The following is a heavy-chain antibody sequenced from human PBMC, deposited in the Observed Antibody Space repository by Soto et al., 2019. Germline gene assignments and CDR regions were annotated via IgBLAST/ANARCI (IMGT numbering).Heavy chain of an antibody. CDR1: GGSFSGYY. D-gene: IGHD3-9*01. J-gene: IGHJ5*02. Sequence: SETLSLTCAVYGGSFSGYYWSWIRQPPGKGLEWIGEINHSGSTNYNPSLKSRVTISVDTSKNQFSLKLSSVTAADTTVYYCASGYDILTGSSFDPWGQGTLVTVSS. CDR3: ASGYDILTGSSFDP. CDR2: INHSGST. V-gene: IGHV4-34*01.